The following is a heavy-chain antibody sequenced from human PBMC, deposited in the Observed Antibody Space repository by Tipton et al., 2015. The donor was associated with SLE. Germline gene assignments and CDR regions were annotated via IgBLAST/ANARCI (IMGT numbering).Heavy chain of an antibody. J-gene: IGHJ4*02. CDR3: SRGEYSSGTYYNDYFDY. CDR1: GLTFSSYE. CDR2: ISSSGWTK. D-gene: IGHD3-10*01. V-gene: IGHV3-48*03. Sequence: SLRLSCAASGLTFSSYEMNWVRQGPGQGLEWISYISSSGWTKYYAGSVRGRFTISRDNAQNSLYLQMNSLRADDTAIYYCSRGEYSSGTYYNDYFDYWGQGILVTVSS.